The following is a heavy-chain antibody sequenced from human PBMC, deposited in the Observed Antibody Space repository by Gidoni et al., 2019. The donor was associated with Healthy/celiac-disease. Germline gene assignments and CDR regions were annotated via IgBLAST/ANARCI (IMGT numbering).Heavy chain of an antibody. D-gene: IGHD3-10*01. Sequence: QVQLVQSGAEVQKPGSSVKVSCKASGGTFSSYAISWVRQAPGQGLEWMGGIIPSFGTANYAQKFQGRVTITADESTSTAYMELSSLRSEDTAVYYCARDRRQQKEHLWFGELGYYGMDVWGQGTTVTVSS. CDR2: IIPSFGTA. V-gene: IGHV1-69*01. CDR1: GGTFSSYA. J-gene: IGHJ6*02. CDR3: ARDRRQQKEHLWFGELGYYGMDV.